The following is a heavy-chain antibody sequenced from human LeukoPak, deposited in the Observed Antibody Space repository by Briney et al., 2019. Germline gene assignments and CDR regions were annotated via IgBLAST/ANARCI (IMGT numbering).Heavy chain of an antibody. V-gene: IGHV3-30*02. CDR2: IRYDGSNK. CDR1: GFTFSSYA. CDR3: AKEGDRYSSTWYGDY. Sequence: PGGSLRLSCAASGFTFSSYAMHWVRQAPGKGLEWVAFIRYDGSNKYYADSAKGRFTISRDNSKNTLYLQMNSLRPEDTAVYYCAKEGDRYSSTWYGDYWGQGTLVTVSS. D-gene: IGHD6-13*01. J-gene: IGHJ4*02.